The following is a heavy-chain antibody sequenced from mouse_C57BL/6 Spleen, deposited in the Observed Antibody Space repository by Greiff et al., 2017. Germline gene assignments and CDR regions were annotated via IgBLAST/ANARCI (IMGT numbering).Heavy chain of an antibody. D-gene: IGHD2-1*01. CDR2: INPNNGGT. Sequence: VQLQQSGPELVKPGASVKIPCKASGYTFTDYNMDWVKQSPGQSLEWIGDINPNNGGTIYNQKFKGKATLTVDKSSSTAYMELRSLTSEDTAVXYCARRSYYGNYYFDYWGQGTTLTVSA. CDR1: GYTFTDYN. CDR3: ARRSYYGNYYFDY. J-gene: IGHJ2*01. V-gene: IGHV1-18*01.